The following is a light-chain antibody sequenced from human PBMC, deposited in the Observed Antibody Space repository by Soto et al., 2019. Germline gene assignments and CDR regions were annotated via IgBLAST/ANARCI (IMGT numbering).Light chain of an antibody. J-gene: IGKJ1*01. Sequence: EMVMTQSPDTLSVSPGDRATLSGSASQTVSTNLAWYQQKPGQAPRLLIYGASTRATGVPDRFSGSGSRTEFTLTISSLQSEDFAVYYCQQYNSWPPLTFGQGTKVEIK. CDR1: QTVSTN. V-gene: IGKV3-15*01. CDR3: QQYNSWPPLT. CDR2: GAS.